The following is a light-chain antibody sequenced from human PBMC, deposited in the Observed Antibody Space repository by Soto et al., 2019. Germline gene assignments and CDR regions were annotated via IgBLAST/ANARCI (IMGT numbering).Light chain of an antibody. CDR1: QNIHNY. CDR2: ATS. J-gene: IGKJ4*01. Sequence: DIQMTQSPSFLSESXGDGVTIPXXXSQNIHNYLNWYQHKPGKATKLLIYATSTLQSGVPARFSGSGSGTEFTLTISTLQSEDFATYFCQESYNSPAVSFGGGTKVDI. V-gene: IGKV1-39*01. CDR3: QESYNSPAVS.